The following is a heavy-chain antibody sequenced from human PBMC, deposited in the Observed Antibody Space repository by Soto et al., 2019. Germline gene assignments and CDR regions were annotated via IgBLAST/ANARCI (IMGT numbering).Heavy chain of an antibody. CDR2: INTSGGST. J-gene: IGHJ3*02. V-gene: IGHV1-46*01. CDR3: AREVWQQLGNDAFDI. CDR1: GYTFTSYH. Sequence: QVQLVQSGAEVKKPGASVKVSCKASGYTFTSYHMHWVRQAPGQGLEWMGIINTSGGSTSYAPKFQGRVTMTRDTSTSTVYMELSSLRSEDTAVYYCAREVWQQLGNDAFDIWGQGTMVTVS. D-gene: IGHD6-13*01.